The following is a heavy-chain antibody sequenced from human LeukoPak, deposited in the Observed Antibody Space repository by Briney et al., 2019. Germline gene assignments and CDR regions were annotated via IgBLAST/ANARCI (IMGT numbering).Heavy chain of an antibody. V-gene: IGHV3-30-3*01. CDR2: ISYDGSNK. CDR1: GFTFSSYA. D-gene: IGHD4-17*01. J-gene: IGHJ4*02. CDR3: ARSLATVTTVRY. Sequence: PGGSLRLSCAASGFTFSSYAMNWVRQAPGKGLEWVALISYDGSNKYYADSVKGRFTISRDNSKNTLCLQMNSLRAEDTAVYYCARSLATVTTVRYWGQGTLVTVSS.